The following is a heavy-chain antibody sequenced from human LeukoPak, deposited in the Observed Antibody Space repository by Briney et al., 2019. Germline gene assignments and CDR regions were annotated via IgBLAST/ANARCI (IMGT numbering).Heavy chain of an antibody. CDR3: ARNMVRGVIGPLDV. J-gene: IGHJ6*02. Sequence: PGGSLRLSCAASGFTFRSYAIHWVRQTPGKGLEWVAFISYDGAVKYYADSVKGRFTISRDNSRNTLYLQMNSLRAEDTAVYYCARNMVRGVIGPLDVWGQGTTVTVSS. V-gene: IGHV3-30-3*01. D-gene: IGHD3-10*01. CDR2: ISYDGAVK. CDR1: GFTFRSYA.